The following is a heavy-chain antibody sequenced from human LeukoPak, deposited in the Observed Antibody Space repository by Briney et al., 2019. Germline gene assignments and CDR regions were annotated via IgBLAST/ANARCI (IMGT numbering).Heavy chain of an antibody. D-gene: IGHD3/OR15-3a*01. CDR2: LNQDGREK. V-gene: IGHV3-7*01. J-gene: IGHJ5*02. CDR1: GFTFSSYW. CDR3: ARDFWTTGYDLLDP. Sequence: GGSLRLSCAASGFTFSSYWMTWVRQAPGKGLEWVANLNQDGREKYYMDSVTGRFTISRDNAKNSVFLQMNSLGADDTAVYYCARDFWTTGYDLLDPWGQGTLVTVSS.